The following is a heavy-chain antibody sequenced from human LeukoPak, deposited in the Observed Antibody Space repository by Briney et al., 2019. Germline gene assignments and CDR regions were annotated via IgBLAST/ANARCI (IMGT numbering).Heavy chain of an antibody. Sequence: GASVKVSCKASGGTFSSYAISWVRQAPGQGLEWVGGIIPIFGTANYAQKFQGRVTITTDESTITAYTELNSLRSEGTAVYYCARGGYSSSWYEIDYWGQGTLVTVSS. CDR3: ARGGYSSSWYEIDY. CDR1: GGTFSSYA. D-gene: IGHD6-13*01. V-gene: IGHV1-69*05. J-gene: IGHJ4*02. CDR2: IIPIFGTA.